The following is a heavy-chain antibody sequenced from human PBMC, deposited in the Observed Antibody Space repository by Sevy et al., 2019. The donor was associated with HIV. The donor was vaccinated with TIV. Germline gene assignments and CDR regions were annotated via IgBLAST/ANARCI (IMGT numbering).Heavy chain of an antibody. J-gene: IGHJ4*02. CDR3: ARVGSSWFDY. Sequence: SETLSLTCAVYGGSFSGYYWSWIRQPPGKGLEWIGEINHSGSTNYNPPLKSRVTISVDTSKNQFSLKLSSVTAADTAVYYCARVGSSWFDYWGQGTLVTVSS. CDR2: INHSGST. D-gene: IGHD6-13*01. CDR1: GGSFSGYY. V-gene: IGHV4-34*01.